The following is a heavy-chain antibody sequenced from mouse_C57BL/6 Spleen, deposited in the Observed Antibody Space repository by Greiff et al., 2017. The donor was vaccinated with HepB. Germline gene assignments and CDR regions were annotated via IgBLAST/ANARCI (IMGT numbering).Heavy chain of an antibody. CDR3: ARVDGNYYLDY. CDR1: GYSITSGYY. CDR2: ISYDGSN. J-gene: IGHJ2*01. V-gene: IGHV3-6*01. D-gene: IGHD2-1*01. Sequence: EVQLQQSGPGLVKPSQSLSLSCSVSGYSITSGYYWNWSRQFPGNKLEWMCFISYDGSNNYNPSLKNRISITRDTSKNQLFLKLNSVTTEDTATYYCARVDGNYYLDYWGQGTTLTVSS.